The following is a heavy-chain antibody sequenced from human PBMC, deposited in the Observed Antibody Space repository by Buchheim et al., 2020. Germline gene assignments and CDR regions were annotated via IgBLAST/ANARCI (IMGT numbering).Heavy chain of an antibody. V-gene: IGHV3-11*01. J-gene: IGHJ4*02. CDR2: ISGSGGAI. D-gene: IGHD2-21*02. Sequence: QVQLVESGGGLVKPGGSLRLSCTASGFIFSDYYMGWMRQAPGKGLEWVSYISGSGGAINNADSVKGRFTISRDNAKKSLYLQMDSLRAEDTAVYFCARKMPLCGGDCYSPPTDYWGQGTL. CDR1: GFIFSDYY. CDR3: ARKMPLCGGDCYSPPTDY.